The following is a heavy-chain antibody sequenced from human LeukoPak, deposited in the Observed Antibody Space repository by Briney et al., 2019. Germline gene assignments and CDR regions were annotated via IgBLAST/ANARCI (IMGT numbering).Heavy chain of an antibody. D-gene: IGHD1-26*01. J-gene: IGHJ4*02. CDR2: FDPEDGET. Sequence: ASVKVSCKASGYTFTSYYMHWVRQAPGKGLEWMGGFDPEDGETIYAQKFQGRVTMTEDTSTDTAYMELSSLRSEDTAVYYCASGPGTPKGIDYWGQGTLVTVSS. V-gene: IGHV1-24*01. CDR1: GYTFTSYY. CDR3: ASGPGTPKGIDY.